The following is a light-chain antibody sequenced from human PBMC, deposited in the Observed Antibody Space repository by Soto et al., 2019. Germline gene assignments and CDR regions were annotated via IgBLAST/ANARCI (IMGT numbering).Light chain of an antibody. V-gene: IGKV3-20*01. CDR2: GAS. Sequence: VLTQSPGTLSLSPGERATLSFRASQSVSSSYLAWYQQKPGQAPRLLIYGASSRATGIPDRFSGSGSGTDFTLTISRLEPEDFAVYYCQQYGSSPRTFGQGTKVDI. CDR3: QQYGSSPRT. J-gene: IGKJ1*01. CDR1: QSVSSSY.